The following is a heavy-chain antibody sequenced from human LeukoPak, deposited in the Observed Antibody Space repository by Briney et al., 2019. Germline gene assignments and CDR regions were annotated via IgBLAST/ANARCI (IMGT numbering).Heavy chain of an antibody. CDR2: ISSSSSYI. CDR1: GFTFSSYS. Sequence: GGSLRLSCAASGFTFSSYSMNWVRQAPGKGLEWVSSISSSSSYIYYADSVKGRFTISRDNAKNSLYLQMNSLRAEDTAVYYCARAPSPRGWLQFLYYFDYWGQGTLVTVSS. CDR3: ARAPSPRGWLQFLYYFDY. J-gene: IGHJ4*02. V-gene: IGHV3-21*01. D-gene: IGHD5-24*01.